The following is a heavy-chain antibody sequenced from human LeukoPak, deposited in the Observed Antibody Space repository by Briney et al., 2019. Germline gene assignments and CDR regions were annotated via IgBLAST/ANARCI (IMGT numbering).Heavy chain of an antibody. CDR2: ISTGSSTI. CDR1: GFTFNIYS. J-gene: IGHJ4*02. Sequence: GGSLRLSCAASGFTFNIYSMNWVRQAPGKGLEWISYISTGSSTIYYADSVKGRFTISRDNAKNSLYLQMNSLRDEDTAVYYCARSRVDYWGQGTLVTVSS. CDR3: ARSRVDY. V-gene: IGHV3-48*02.